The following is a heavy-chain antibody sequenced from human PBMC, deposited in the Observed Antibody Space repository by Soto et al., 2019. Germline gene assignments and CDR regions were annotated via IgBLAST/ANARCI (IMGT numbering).Heavy chain of an antibody. Sequence: PSETLSLTCTVSGGSISSYYWSWIRQPPGKGLEWIGYIYYSGSTNYNPSLKSRVTISVDTSKNQFSLKLSSVTAADTAVYYCAREYHSDGYNAAFDYWGQGTLVTVSS. J-gene: IGHJ4*02. CDR1: GGSISSYY. CDR3: AREYHSDGYNAAFDY. V-gene: IGHV4-59*01. CDR2: IYYSGST. D-gene: IGHD5-12*01.